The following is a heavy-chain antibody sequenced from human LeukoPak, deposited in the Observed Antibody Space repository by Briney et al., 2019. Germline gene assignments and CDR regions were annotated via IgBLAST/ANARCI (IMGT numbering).Heavy chain of an antibody. CDR1: GFTFSSDW. CDR3: VRRFDS. J-gene: IGHJ5*01. CDR2: INGDGSST. Sequence: PGGSLRLSCADSGFTFSSDWMHWVRQAPGKGLVCVSYINGDGSSTNYADSVRGRFTISRDNAKKTLYLQMNSLRDEDTAGYYCVRRFDSWGLGTLVTVSS. V-gene: IGHV3-74*01.